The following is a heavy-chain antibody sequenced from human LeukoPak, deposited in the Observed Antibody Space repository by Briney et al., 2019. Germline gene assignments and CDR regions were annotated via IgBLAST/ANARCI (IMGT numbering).Heavy chain of an antibody. CDR2: INHSGST. CDR3: ARGASYYDFWSGFVKGMDV. CDR1: GGSFSGYC. V-gene: IGHV4-34*01. D-gene: IGHD3-3*01. J-gene: IGHJ6*02. Sequence: SETLSLTCAVYGGSFSGYCWSWIRQPPGKGLEWIGEINHSGSTNYNPSLKSRVTISVDTSKNQFSLKLSSVTAADTAVYYCARGASYYDFWSGFVKGMDVWGQGTTVTVSS.